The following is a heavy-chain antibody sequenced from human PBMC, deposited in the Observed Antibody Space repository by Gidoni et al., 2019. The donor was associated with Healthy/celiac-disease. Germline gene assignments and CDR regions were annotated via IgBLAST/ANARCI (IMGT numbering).Heavy chain of an antibody. CDR2: ISYDGSNK. J-gene: IGHJ3*02. CDR3: ARVSRSGYYRDAFDI. Sequence: QVQLGESGGGVVQPGRSLRIPCAASGFTFSRYAMQWVRQAPGKGLEGVAVISYDGSNKYYADSVTGRFTISRDNSKNPLYLQMNSLRAEDTAVYYCARVSRSGYYRDAFDIWGQGTMVTVS. V-gene: IGHV3-30-3*01. D-gene: IGHD3-22*01. CDR1: GFTFSRYA.